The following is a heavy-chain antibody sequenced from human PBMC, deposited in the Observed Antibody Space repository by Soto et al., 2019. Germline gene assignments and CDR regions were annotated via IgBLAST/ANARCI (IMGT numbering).Heavy chain of an antibody. CDR3: ASQSYCSGGSCSWFDP. D-gene: IGHD2-15*01. J-gene: IGHJ5*02. V-gene: IGHV1-69*02. CDR1: GGTFSSYT. CDR2: IIPILGIA. Sequence: SVKVSCKASGGTFSSYTLSWVRQAPGQGLEWMGRIIPILGIANYAQKLQGRVTITADKSTSTAYMELSSLRSEDTAVYYCASQSYCSGGSCSWFDPWGQGTLVTVSS.